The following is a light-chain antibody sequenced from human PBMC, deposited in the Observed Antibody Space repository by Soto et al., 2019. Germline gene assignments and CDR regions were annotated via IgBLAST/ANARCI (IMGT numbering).Light chain of an antibody. CDR2: LGS. J-gene: IGKJ1*01. CDR1: QSLLHSSGYNY. Sequence: DIVMTQSPLSLPVTPGEPASISCRASQSLLHSSGYNYLDWYLQKPGQSPQLLIYLGSNRASGVPDRFSGSGSGTDFTLTISSLQPEDVATYYCQKYNSAPWTFGQGTKVDIK. CDR3: QKYNSAPWT. V-gene: IGKV2-28*01.